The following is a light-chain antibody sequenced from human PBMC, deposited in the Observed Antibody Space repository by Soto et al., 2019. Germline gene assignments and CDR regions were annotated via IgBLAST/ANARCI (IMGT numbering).Light chain of an antibody. CDR2: SNN. CDR1: SSNIGSNP. CDR3: AAWDVSLNGFYV. J-gene: IGLJ1*01. Sequence: QSALTQQPSASGTPGQRVTISCSGSSSNIGSNPVNWYQHLPGTAPKLLIFSNNQRPSGVPDRFSGSKSGTSASLAISGLQSEDEADYYCAAWDVSLNGFYVFGTGTRSPS. V-gene: IGLV1-44*01.